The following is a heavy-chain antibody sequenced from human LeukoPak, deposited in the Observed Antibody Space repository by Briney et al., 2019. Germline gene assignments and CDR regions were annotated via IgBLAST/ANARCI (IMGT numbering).Heavy chain of an antibody. J-gene: IGHJ4*02. CDR2: IYVGGTT. Sequence: SETLSLTCTVSGGSIRSASDYWSWIRQPAGKGPEWIGRIYVGGTTNYKPSLESRVSILLDRSKNQFSLKLTSVTAADTAVYYCARDEPKGYYYGSGSYPSLDYWGQGTLVTVSS. CDR1: GGSIRSASDY. CDR3: ARDEPKGYYYGSGSYPSLDY. D-gene: IGHD3-10*01. V-gene: IGHV4-61*02.